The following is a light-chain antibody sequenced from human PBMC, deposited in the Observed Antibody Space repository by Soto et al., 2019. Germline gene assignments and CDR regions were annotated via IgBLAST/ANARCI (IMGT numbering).Light chain of an antibody. CDR3: QKYNSAPRT. CDR1: QGISKY. V-gene: IGKV1-27*01. CDR2: AAS. Sequence: DIQMTQSPSSLSASVGDRVTITCRASQGISKYLACYQEKPWKVAKLLIYAASTLQSGVQSRFSGSGSGTDFTLTISSMKPEDVATYYCQKYNSAPRTFGQGTKVEIK. J-gene: IGKJ1*01.